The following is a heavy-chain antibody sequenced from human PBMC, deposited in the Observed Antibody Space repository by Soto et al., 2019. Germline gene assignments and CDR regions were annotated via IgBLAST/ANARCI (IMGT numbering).Heavy chain of an antibody. D-gene: IGHD2-15*01. Sequence: SGTLSLTCAVSGGSISSGGYSWSWIRQPPGKGLEWIGYIYHSGSTYYNPSLKSRVTISVDRSKNQFSLKLSSVTAADTAVYYCARVVVVAATPYNGFDPWGQGTLVTV. CDR2: IYHSGST. V-gene: IGHV4-30-2*01. J-gene: IGHJ5*02. CDR3: ARVVVVAATPYNGFDP. CDR1: GGSISSGGYS.